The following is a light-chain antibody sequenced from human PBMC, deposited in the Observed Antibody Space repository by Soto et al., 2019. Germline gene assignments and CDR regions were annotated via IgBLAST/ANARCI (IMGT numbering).Light chain of an antibody. V-gene: IGKV1-9*01. CDR1: QVLSNY. CDR3: QQLSRYPLT. Sequence: DIQLTQSPSFLSASVGDTVTITCRASQVLSNYLAWYQQKPGKAPDLLIYSASTLQTGVPSRFSGSGSETDFSLTIRALQPEDFATYYCQQLSRYPLTFGGGTK. CDR2: SAS. J-gene: IGKJ4*01.